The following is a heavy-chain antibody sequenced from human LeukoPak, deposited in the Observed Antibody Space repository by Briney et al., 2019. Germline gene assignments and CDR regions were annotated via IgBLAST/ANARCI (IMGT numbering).Heavy chain of an antibody. Sequence: SETLSLTCTVSGGSIRSYYWNWIRQPAGKGLEWIGRIYTSGSTNYNPSLKSRVTMSVDTSKNQFSLKLSSVTAADTAVYYCARFTVTTMFDPWGQGTLVTVSS. CDR1: GGSIRSYY. V-gene: IGHV4-4*07. CDR3: ARFTVTTMFDP. J-gene: IGHJ5*02. CDR2: IYTSGST. D-gene: IGHD4-17*01.